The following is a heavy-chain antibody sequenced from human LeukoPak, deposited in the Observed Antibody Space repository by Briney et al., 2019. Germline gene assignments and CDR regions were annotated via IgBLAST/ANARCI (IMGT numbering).Heavy chain of an antibody. CDR3: ARYVVYGSGKYYFDY. J-gene: IGHJ4*02. V-gene: IGHV4-39*01. CDR2: IYYSGST. CDR1: GGSINSSSYY. Sequence: SETLSLTCTVSGGSINSSSYYWGWIRQPPGKGLEWIGSIYYSGSTYHNPSLKSRVTISVVTSKKQFSLKLSSVTAADTAVYYCARYVVYGSGKYYFDYWGQGTLVTVSS. D-gene: IGHD3-10*01.